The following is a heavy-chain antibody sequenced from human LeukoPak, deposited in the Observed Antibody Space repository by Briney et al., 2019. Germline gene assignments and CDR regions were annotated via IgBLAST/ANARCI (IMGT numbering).Heavy chain of an antibody. CDR2: INLGGST. CDR1: GGSFDGYS. D-gene: IGHD6-13*01. J-gene: IGHJ5*02. Sequence: SETLSLTCAIYGGSFDGYSWSWIRQSPGEGLEWIGEINLGGSTNYNPSLKSRVTISVDTSKNQFSLKLRSVTAADTAMYYCARAYSSSWYYNWFDPWGQGTLVTVPS. CDR3: ARAYSSSWYYNWFDP. V-gene: IGHV4-34*01.